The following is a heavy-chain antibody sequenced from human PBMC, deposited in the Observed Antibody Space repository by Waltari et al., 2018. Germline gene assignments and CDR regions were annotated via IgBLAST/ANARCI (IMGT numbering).Heavy chain of an antibody. CDR2: FDPEDGET. V-gene: IGHV1-24*01. J-gene: IGHJ3*02. CDR3: ATVKSGSYSGAFDI. CDR1: GYTRTELS. D-gene: IGHD1-26*01. Sequence: QVQLVQYGAEVKKPGASVKGSCKVSGYTRTELSMHWVRQAPGKGLEWMGGFDPEDGETIYAQKFQGRVTMTEDTSTDTAYMELSSLRSEDTAVYYCATVKSGSYSGAFDIWGQGTMVTVSS.